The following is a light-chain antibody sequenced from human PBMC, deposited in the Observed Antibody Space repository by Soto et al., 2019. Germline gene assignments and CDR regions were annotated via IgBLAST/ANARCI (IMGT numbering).Light chain of an antibody. CDR3: SSYTSSSTPYV. Sequence: QSALTQPASVSGSPGQSITISCTGTRRDVGGYNYVSWYQQYPGKSPKLLIYEVTHRPSGVSNRFSGSKSGNTASLTISGLQAEDEADYYCSSYTSSSTPYVFGTGTKVNVL. CDR1: RRDVGGYNY. V-gene: IGLV2-14*01. J-gene: IGLJ1*01. CDR2: EVT.